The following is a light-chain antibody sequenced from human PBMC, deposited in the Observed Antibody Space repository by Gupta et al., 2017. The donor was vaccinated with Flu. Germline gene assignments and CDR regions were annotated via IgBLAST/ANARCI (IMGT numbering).Light chain of an antibody. J-gene: IGLJ3*02. CDR1: SSDVGGYNY. CDR3: SSYTSSSTRV. V-gene: IGLV2-14*01. CDR2: EVS. Sequence: SALTQPASASGSPGQSITISCTGTSSDVGGYNYVSWYQQHPGKAPKLMIYEVSNRPSGVSNRFSGSKSGNTASLTISGLQAEDEADYYCSSYTSSSTRVFGGGTKLTVL.